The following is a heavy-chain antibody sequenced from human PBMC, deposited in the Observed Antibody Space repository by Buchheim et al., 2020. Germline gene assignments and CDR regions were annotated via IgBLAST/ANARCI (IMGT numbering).Heavy chain of an antibody. D-gene: IGHD1-14*01. V-gene: IGHV3-30*18. Sequence: QVQLVESGGGVVQPGRSLRLSCAASGFTFSSYGMHWVRQAPGKGLEWVAVISYDGSNKYYVDSVKGRFTISRDNSKNTLYLQMNSLRAEDTAVYYCAKGISKPLDYWGQGTL. CDR3: AKGISKPLDY. J-gene: IGHJ4*02. CDR2: ISYDGSNK. CDR1: GFTFSSYG.